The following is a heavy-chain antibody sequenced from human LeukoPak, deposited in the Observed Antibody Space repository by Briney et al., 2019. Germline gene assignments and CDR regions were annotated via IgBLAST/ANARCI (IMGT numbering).Heavy chain of an antibody. CDR1: GGSISSSSYY. Sequence: PSVTLSLTCTVSGGSISSSSYYWGWIRQPPGKGLEWIGSIYYSGSTYYNPSLKSRVTISVDTSKNQFSLKLSSVTAADTAVYYCARPIGDYRYYFDYWGQGTLVTVSS. D-gene: IGHD4-17*01. CDR2: IYYSGST. V-gene: IGHV4-39*01. CDR3: ARPIGDYRYYFDY. J-gene: IGHJ4*02.